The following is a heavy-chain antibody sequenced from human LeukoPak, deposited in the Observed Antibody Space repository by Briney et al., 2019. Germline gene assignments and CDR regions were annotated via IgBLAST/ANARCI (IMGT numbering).Heavy chain of an antibody. V-gene: IGHV2-5*02. CDR1: GFSLNTRGVG. Sequence: SGPTLVNPTQTLTLTCTFSGFSLNTRGVGVGWIRQPPGRALEWLALIYWDDDRRYSPSLKSRLTITKDTSKNQVVLTMTNMDPVDTATYFCAHRKNYYDSSVYDNWGQGTLVTVSS. CDR2: IYWDDDR. J-gene: IGHJ4*02. CDR3: AHRKNYYDSSVYDN. D-gene: IGHD3-22*01.